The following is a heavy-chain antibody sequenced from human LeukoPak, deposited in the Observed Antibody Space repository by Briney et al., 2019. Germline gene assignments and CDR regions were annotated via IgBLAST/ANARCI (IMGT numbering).Heavy chain of an antibody. CDR2: ISSSSSYI. CDR1: GFTFSSYS. V-gene: IGHV3-21*01. Sequence: GGSLRLSCAASGFTFSSYSMNWVRQAPGKGLEWVSSISSSSSYIYHADPVKGRFTISRDNAKNSLYLQMNSLRAEDTAVYYCARDGTNYYYYYGMDVWGQGTTVTVSS. J-gene: IGHJ6*02. CDR3: ARDGTNYYYYYGMDV. D-gene: IGHD1-26*01.